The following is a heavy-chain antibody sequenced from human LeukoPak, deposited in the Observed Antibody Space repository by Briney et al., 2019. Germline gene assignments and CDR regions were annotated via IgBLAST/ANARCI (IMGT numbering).Heavy chain of an antibody. D-gene: IGHD3-10*01. Sequence: GGSLRLSCAASGFTFSSYDIHWVRQAPGKGLEWVAVVCYGGRKKYYADSVKGRCTISRDNSKNTLYLQLNSLRPEDTAVYYCARGPFPYGSGSYDWFDPWGQGTLVTVSS. CDR3: ARGPFPYGSGSYDWFDP. CDR1: GFTFSSYD. V-gene: IGHV3-30*03. J-gene: IGHJ5*02. CDR2: VCYGGRKK.